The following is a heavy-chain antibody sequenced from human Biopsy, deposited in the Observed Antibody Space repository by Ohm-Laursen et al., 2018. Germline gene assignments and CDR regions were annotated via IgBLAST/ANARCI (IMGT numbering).Heavy chain of an antibody. Sequence: SLRLSCSASGFNFDDYAMHWIRQGPGKGLEWVAGLTWNSGTIAYAGSVRGRFTISRDNAKNSLYLQMNNLTSEDTALYYCVRSLRNYDFLDSWGQGTLVSASS. D-gene: IGHD3-16*01. CDR3: VRSLRNYDFLDS. V-gene: IGHV3-9*01. J-gene: IGHJ4*02. CDR2: LTWNSGTI. CDR1: GFNFDDYA.